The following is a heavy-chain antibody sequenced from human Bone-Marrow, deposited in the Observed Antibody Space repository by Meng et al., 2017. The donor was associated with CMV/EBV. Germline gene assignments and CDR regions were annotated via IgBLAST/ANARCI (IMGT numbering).Heavy chain of an antibody. Sequence: ASVKVSCKASGYTFTSYDINWVRQATGQGLEWMGWMNPNSGDTGYAQNFQGRVTMTRNTSISTAYMELSSLRSDDTAVYYCARDRGSTNGDEFDYWGQGTLVTVSS. CDR1: GYTFTSYD. V-gene: IGHV1-8*01. J-gene: IGHJ4*02. CDR3: ARDRGSTNGDEFDY. D-gene: IGHD2-8*01. CDR2: MNPNSGDT.